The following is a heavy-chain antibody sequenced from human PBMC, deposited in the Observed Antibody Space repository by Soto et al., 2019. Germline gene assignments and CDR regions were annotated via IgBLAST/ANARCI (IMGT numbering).Heavy chain of an antibody. D-gene: IGHD3-16*02. CDR2: ISWNSGTK. CDR3: AISQELSAPFDN. J-gene: IGHJ4*02. Sequence: DVKLVESGGGLVQPGWSLRLSCATSGFTFDDYAMHWVRQAPGKGLEWVSGISWNSGTKGYADSVKGRFTISRDSAKNSLYLQMNSLRPEDTALYYCAISQELSAPFDNWGQGTLVTVSS. V-gene: IGHV3-9*01. CDR1: GFTFDDYA.